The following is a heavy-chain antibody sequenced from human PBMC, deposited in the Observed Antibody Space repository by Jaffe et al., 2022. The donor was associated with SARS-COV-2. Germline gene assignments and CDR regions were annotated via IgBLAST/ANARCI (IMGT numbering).Heavy chain of an antibody. J-gene: IGHJ3*02. Sequence: QLQLQESGPGLVKPSETLSLTCTVSGDSLTTNTHYWAWIRQPPGKGLEWLGSMYFSGTSYYNLSLKSRLAISIDTSTNQFSLRLSSVTAADTAVYFCARWKPYDGRIFDMWGQGTMVTVSS. V-gene: IGHV4-39*01. CDR1: GDSLTTNTHY. CDR3: ARWKPYDGRIFDM. D-gene: IGHD3-22*01. CDR2: MYFSGTS.